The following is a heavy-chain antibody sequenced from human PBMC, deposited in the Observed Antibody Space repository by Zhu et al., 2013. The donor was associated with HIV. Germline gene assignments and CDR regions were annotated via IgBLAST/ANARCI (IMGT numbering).Heavy chain of an antibody. CDR1: GYTFSGHY. CDR3: ARDEKXSSVPNSFDP. V-gene: IGHV1-2*02. D-gene: IGHD3-22*01. J-gene: IGHJ5*02. Sequence: QVHLVQSGAEVKKPGASVKVSCKASGYTFSGHYIHWVRQAPGQGLEWMGWMKSSNGDTKYSERFQGRVLFTRDTSSATAYMELSSLTSDDSAVYYCARDEKXSSVPNSFDPWGQGTQVTVTS. CDR2: MKSSNGDT.